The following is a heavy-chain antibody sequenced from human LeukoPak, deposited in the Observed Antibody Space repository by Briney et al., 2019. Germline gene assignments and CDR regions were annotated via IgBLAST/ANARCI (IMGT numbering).Heavy chain of an antibody. Sequence: GESLKISCKGSGYSFTSYWIGWVRQMPGKGLEWMGIIYPGDSDTRYSPSFQGQVTISADKSISTAYLQWSSLKASDTAMYYCARSPIAAAGSCAEYFQHWGQGTLVTVSS. CDR3: ARSPIAAAGSCAEYFQH. J-gene: IGHJ1*01. CDR1: GYSFTSYW. V-gene: IGHV5-51*01. CDR2: IYPGDSDT. D-gene: IGHD6-13*01.